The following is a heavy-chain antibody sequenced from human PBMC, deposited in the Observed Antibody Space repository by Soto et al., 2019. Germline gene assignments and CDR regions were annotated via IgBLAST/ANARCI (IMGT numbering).Heavy chain of an antibody. Sequence: PGESMKISCEGSGYNFVNYWIGWARQKPGKGLEWMGIIYPDDSDTKYSPSFQGQVAISVDKSISTAYLQWSSLKASDTGIYYCARHRKVVARGTYYMDVWGNGTPVTVS. CDR1: GYNFVNYW. CDR3: ARHRKVVARGTYYMDV. D-gene: IGHD2-15*01. J-gene: IGHJ6*03. CDR2: IYPDDSDT. V-gene: IGHV5-51*01.